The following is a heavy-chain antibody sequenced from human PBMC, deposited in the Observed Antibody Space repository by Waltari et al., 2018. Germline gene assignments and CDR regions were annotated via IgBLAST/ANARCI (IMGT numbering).Heavy chain of an antibody. Sequence: QVQLPESGPGLVKPSPTLSLTCTVSGGSISSGSYHWSWIRQPAGKGLEWIGRIYTSGSTNYNPSLKSRVTISVDTSKNQFSLKLSSVTAADTAVYYCARGEKQWLALDYWGQGTLVTVSS. V-gene: IGHV4-61*02. CDR1: GGSISSGSYH. CDR2: IYTSGST. J-gene: IGHJ4*02. CDR3: ARGEKQWLALDY. D-gene: IGHD6-19*01.